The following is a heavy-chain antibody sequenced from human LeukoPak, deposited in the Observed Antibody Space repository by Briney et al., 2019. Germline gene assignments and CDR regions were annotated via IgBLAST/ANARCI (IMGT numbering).Heavy chain of an antibody. D-gene: IGHD1-26*01. CDR3: ARHVRGGSYYYYYYMDV. CDR1: GGSFSGYY. Sequence: SETLSLTCAVYGGSFSGYYWSWIRQPPGKGLEWIGEINHSGSTNYNPSLKSRVTISVGTSKNQFSLKLSSVTAADTAVYYCARHVRGGSYYYYYYMDVWGKGTTVTVSS. CDR2: INHSGST. V-gene: IGHV4-34*01. J-gene: IGHJ6*03.